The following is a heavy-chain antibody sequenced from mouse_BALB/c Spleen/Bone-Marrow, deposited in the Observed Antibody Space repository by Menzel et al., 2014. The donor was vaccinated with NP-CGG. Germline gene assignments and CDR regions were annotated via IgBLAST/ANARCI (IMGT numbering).Heavy chain of an antibody. J-gene: IGHJ1*01. V-gene: IGHV14-3*02. CDR1: GFNIKDTY. CDR3: ARGGTTATWYFDV. CDR2: IDPANGNT. D-gene: IGHD1-2*01. Sequence: AQLQQSGAELVKPGASVKLSCTASGFNIKDTYMHWVKRRPEQGLEWIGRIDPANGNTKCDPKFQGKATITADTSSNTAYLQLSSLTSEDTAVYYCARGGTTATWYFDVWGAGTTVTVSS.